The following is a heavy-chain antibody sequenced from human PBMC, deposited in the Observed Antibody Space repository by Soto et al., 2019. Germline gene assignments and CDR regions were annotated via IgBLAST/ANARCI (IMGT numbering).Heavy chain of an antibody. CDR2: ISAYTDTP. D-gene: IGHD2-2*01. Sequence: ASVQVSCKASGYTFTNFGVTWVRRAPGQGLEWMGWISAYTDTPNYAQKSQGRVTMTIDTSTSTAYMDLRSLTSDDTAVYYCARVIPGAEAWFDPWGQGTLVTVSS. CDR1: GYTFTNFG. CDR3: ARVIPGAEAWFDP. J-gene: IGHJ5*02. V-gene: IGHV1-18*01.